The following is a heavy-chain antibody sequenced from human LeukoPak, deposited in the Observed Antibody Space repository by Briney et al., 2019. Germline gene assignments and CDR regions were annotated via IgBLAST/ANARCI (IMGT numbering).Heavy chain of an antibody. V-gene: IGHV1-2*06. CDR2: INPNSGGT. CDR3: ASEGKVTALY. Sequence: ASVKVSCKASGYTFTGYYMHWVRQAPGQGLEWMGRINPNSGGTNYAQKFQGRVTMTRDTSTSTVYMELSSLRSEDTAVYYCASEGKVTALYWGQGTLVTVSS. CDR1: GYTFTGYY. D-gene: IGHD2-21*02. J-gene: IGHJ4*02.